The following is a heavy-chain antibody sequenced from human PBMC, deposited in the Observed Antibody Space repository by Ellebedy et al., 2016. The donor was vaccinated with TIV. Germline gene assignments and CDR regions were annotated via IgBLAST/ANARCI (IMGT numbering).Heavy chain of an antibody. Sequence: GESLKISCAASGLTFSRSGMHWIRQAPDKGLEWVAVIWYDGSIKYLADSVKGRFTSSRDNFNNTLYLQMNSLRAEDTAVYWCASCDFDYWGQGTLVTVSS. J-gene: IGHJ4*02. V-gene: IGHV3-33*01. CDR1: GLTFSRSG. CDR2: IWYDGSIK. CDR3: ASCDFDY.